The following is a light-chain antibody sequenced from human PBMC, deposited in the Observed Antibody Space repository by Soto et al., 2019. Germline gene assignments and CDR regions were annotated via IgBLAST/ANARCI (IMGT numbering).Light chain of an antibody. CDR3: HQYGISPPT. J-gene: IGKJ1*01. Sequence: EVVLTQSPGTLSLSPGERATLSCRASQSVSSSDLAWYQQKRGQAPRLLISGASNRATGTPDRFSGSGSGTDFSLTITSLEPEDFAVFYCHQYGISPPTFGQGTKVEI. CDR1: QSVSSSD. CDR2: GAS. V-gene: IGKV3-20*01.